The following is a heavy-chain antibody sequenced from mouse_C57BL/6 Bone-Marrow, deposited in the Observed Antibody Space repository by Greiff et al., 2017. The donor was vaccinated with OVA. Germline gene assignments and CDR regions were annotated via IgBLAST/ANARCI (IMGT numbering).Heavy chain of an antibody. CDR3: ARHYYGSGYAMDY. CDR1: GFTFSDYG. CDR2: ISSGSSTI. Sequence: EVQVVESGGGLVKPGGSLKLSCAASGFTFSDYGMHWVRQAPEQGLEWVAYISSGSSTIYYADTVKGRFTLTRDNAKNTLFLQMTRLRSEDTAMYYCARHYYGSGYAMDYWGQGTSVTVSS. J-gene: IGHJ4*01. D-gene: IGHD1-1*01. V-gene: IGHV5-17*01.